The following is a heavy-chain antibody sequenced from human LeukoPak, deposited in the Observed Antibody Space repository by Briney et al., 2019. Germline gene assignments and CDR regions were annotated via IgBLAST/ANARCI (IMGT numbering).Heavy chain of an antibody. Sequence: ASVKVSCKASGYTFTDYFMNWVRQAPGQGLEWMGWINPNSGGTNYAQKFQGRVTMTRDTSISTAYMELSRLRSDDTAVYYCARVIGKNDFGGNPEYDAFDIWGQGTMVTVSS. CDR1: GYTFTDYF. V-gene: IGHV1-2*02. CDR3: ARVIGKNDFGGNPEYDAFDI. CDR2: INPNSGGT. D-gene: IGHD4-23*01. J-gene: IGHJ3*02.